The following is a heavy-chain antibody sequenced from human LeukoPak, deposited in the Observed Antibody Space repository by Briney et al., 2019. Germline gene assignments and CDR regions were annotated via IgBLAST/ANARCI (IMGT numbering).Heavy chain of an antibody. V-gene: IGHV3-74*01. J-gene: IGHJ4*02. CDR2: INTDGSDT. CDR1: GFTFSSYE. D-gene: IGHD7-27*01. CDR3: ARNNWGIDY. Sequence: GGSLRLSCAASGFTFSSYEMNWVRQAPGKGLVWVTRINTDGSDTSYADSVEGRFTISRDNAKNTLYLQMNSLRAEDTAVYYCARNNWGIDYWGQGTLVTVSS.